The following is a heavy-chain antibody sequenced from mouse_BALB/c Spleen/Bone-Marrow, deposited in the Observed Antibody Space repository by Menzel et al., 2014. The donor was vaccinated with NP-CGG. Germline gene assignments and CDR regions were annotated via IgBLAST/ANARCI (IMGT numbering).Heavy chain of an antibody. D-gene: IGHD1-1*01. V-gene: IGHV15-2*02. CDR1: DSEVFPITY. CDR3: ARLYGNTFDY. Sequence: QVQLQQSGSELRSPGSSVKLSCKDFDSEVFPITYMSWVRQKPGHGFEWIGDVLPSIGRTIYGQNFADKATLDADTVSNTAYLELNGLTSEDSAIYYCARLYGNTFDYWGQGTTLTVSS. CDR2: VLPSIGRT. J-gene: IGHJ2*01.